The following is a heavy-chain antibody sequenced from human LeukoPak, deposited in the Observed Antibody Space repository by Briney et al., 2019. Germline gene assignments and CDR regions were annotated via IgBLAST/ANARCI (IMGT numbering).Heavy chain of an antibody. D-gene: IGHD2-21*02. CDR3: TGWGDTTAEYFQR. J-gene: IGHJ1*01. CDR2: NNGDGSTT. V-gene: IGHV3-74*01. CDR1: GFSLSGYW. Sequence: GGSLRLSCVASGFSLSGYWMYWVRQAPGKGLMYISRNNGDGSTTNYADVVKGRFTMSRDNAQNSMYLQMNSLRVEDTAVYYCTGWGDTTAEYFQRWGQGTLVTVSS.